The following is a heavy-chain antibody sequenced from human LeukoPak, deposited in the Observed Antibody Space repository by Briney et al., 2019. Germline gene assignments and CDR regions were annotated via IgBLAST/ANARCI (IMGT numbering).Heavy chain of an antibody. V-gene: IGHV3-66*01. CDR2: IYSGGST. CDR3: AKDLGWFGEFNYFDY. Sequence: GGSLRLSCAASGFTFSSYSMNWVRQAPGKGLEWVSAIYSGGSTYYADSVKGRFTISRDNSKNTLYLQMNSLRAEDTAVYYCAKDLGWFGEFNYFDYWGQGTLVTVSS. D-gene: IGHD3-10*01. CDR1: GFTFSSYS. J-gene: IGHJ4*02.